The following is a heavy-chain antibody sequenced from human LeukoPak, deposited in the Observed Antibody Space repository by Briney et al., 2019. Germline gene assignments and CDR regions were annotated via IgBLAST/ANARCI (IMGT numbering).Heavy chain of an antibody. D-gene: IGHD3-10*01. CDR1: GGSFSGYY. J-gene: IGHJ4*02. V-gene: IGHV4-34*01. Sequence: SETLSLTCAVYGGSFSGYYWSWIRQPPGKGLEWIGEINHSGSTNYNPSLKSRVTISVDTSKNQFSLKLGSVTAADTAVYYCARIWFAYFDYWGQGTLVTVSS. CDR3: ARIWFAYFDY. CDR2: INHSGST.